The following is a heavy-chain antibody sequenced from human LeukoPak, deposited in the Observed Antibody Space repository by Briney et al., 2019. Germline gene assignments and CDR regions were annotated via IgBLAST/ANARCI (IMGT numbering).Heavy chain of an antibody. CDR2: IIPIFGTA. V-gene: IGHV1-69*13. D-gene: IGHD3-10*01. Sequence: WASVKVSCKASGGTFSNFAISWVRQAPGQGLEWMGGIIPIFGTADYAQKFRGRVTITADESTSTAYMELSSLRPEDTAVYYCARDLVGSAISYSSGAWDYWGQGTLVTVSS. J-gene: IGHJ4*02. CDR3: ARDLVGSAISYSSGAWDY. CDR1: GGTFSNFA.